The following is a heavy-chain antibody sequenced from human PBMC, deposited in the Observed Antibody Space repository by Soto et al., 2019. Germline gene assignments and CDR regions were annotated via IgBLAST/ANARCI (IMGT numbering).Heavy chain of an antibody. CDR3: ARGGLIRGVLYY. CDR2: INHSEST. J-gene: IGHJ4*02. V-gene: IGHV4-34*01. D-gene: IGHD3-10*01. Sequence: QVQLQQWGAGLLKPSETLSLTCAVYDGSSNNYYWSWIRQPPGKGLEWIGEINHSESTNYNASLKSRVTISEDTSKKQFSLELRFVTAADTAVYYCARGGLIRGVLYYWGQGTLVTVSS. CDR1: DGSSNNYY.